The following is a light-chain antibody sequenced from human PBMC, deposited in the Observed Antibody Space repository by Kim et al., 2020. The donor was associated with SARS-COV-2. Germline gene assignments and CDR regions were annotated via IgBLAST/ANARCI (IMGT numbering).Light chain of an antibody. CDR1: QGISNS. CDR2: GAS. V-gene: IGKV1-27*01. J-gene: IGKJ4*01. Sequence: ASVGDRVTISCRASQGISNSLAWYQQKPGKVPKVLISGASTLQSGVPSRFSGSGSGTDFTLTISSLQPEDVATYYCQKYNGAPLTFGGGTKVDIK. CDR3: QKYNGAPLT.